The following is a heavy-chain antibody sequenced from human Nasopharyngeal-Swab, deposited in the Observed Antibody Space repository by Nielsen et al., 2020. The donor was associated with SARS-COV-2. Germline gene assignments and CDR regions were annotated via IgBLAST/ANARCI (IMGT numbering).Heavy chain of an antibody. Sequence: SLKISCAASGFTFDDYAMHWVRQAPGKGLEWVSGISWNSGSIGYADSVKGRFTISRDNSKNTLYLQMNSLRAEDTAVYYCARDRWAGYTDYWGQGTLVTVSS. J-gene: IGHJ4*02. V-gene: IGHV3-9*01. D-gene: IGHD6-13*01. CDR3: ARDRWAGYTDY. CDR2: ISWNSGSI. CDR1: GFTFDDYA.